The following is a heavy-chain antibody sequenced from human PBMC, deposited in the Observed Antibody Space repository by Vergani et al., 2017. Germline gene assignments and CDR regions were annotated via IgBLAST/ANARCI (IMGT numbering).Heavy chain of an antibody. CDR1: GYTFTGYY. CDR2: INPNSGGT. J-gene: IGHJ5*02. Sequence: QVQLAQSGAEVKKPGASVKVSCKASGYTFTGYYMHWVRQAPGQGLEWMGWINPNSGGTNYAQKFQGRVTMTRDTSISTAYMELSRLRSDDTAVYYCARDGYCSSTSCYGWFDPWGQGTLVTVSS. CDR3: ARDGYCSSTSCYGWFDP. V-gene: IGHV1-2*02. D-gene: IGHD2-2*03.